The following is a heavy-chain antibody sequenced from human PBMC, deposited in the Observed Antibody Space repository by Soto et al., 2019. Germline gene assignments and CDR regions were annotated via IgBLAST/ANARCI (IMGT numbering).Heavy chain of an antibody. CDR3: ARGDTVVVPAAMPAPDDAFDI. Sequence: ASVKVSCKASGGTFSSYAISWVRQAPGQGLEWMGWINPNSGGTNYAQKFQGWVTMTRDTSISTAYMELSRLRSDDTAVYYCARGDTVVVPAAMPAPDDAFDIWGQGTMVT. V-gene: IGHV1-2*04. CDR2: INPNSGGT. D-gene: IGHD2-2*01. CDR1: GGTFSSYA. J-gene: IGHJ3*02.